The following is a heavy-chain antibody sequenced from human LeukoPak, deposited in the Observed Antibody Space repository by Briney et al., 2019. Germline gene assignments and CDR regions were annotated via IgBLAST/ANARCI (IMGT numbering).Heavy chain of an antibody. D-gene: IGHD3-3*01. CDR3: ARGLRFLECLLDY. CDR1: GFTFSSYS. CDR2: ITSSSSTI. J-gene: IGHJ4*02. Sequence: GGSLRLSCAASGFTFSSYSMNWVRQAPGKGLEWVSYITSSSSTIYYADSVKGRFTISRDNAKNSLYLQMNSLRAEDTAVYYCARGLRFLECLLDYWGQGTLVTVSS. V-gene: IGHV3-48*01.